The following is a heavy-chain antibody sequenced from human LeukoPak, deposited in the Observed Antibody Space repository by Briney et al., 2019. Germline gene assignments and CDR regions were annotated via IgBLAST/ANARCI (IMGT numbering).Heavy chain of an antibody. V-gene: IGHV4-59*08. CDR2: IYYSGST. CDR1: GGSISSYY. Sequence: SETLSLTCTVSGGSISSYYWSWIRQPPGRGLEWIGYIYYSGSTNYNPSLKSRVTISVDTSKNQFSLKLSSVTAADTAIYYCAGRNDFDIWGQGTMVTVSS. CDR3: AGRNDFDI. J-gene: IGHJ3*02.